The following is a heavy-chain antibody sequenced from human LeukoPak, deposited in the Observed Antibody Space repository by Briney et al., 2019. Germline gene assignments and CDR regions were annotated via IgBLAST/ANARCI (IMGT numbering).Heavy chain of an antibody. D-gene: IGHD3-9*01. CDR3: ARDRLAGYCNYGLDV. V-gene: IGHV3-33*08. J-gene: IGHJ6*02. CDR1: GFTFRTYG. CDR2: IWYDGSNE. Sequence: PGGSLRLSCAASGFTFRTYGMHWVRQAPGKGLEWVALIWYDGSNEYYADSVKGRFTISRDNSKNTLYLQMNSLRAEDTAVYYCARDRLAGYCNYGLDVWGQGTTVTVSS.